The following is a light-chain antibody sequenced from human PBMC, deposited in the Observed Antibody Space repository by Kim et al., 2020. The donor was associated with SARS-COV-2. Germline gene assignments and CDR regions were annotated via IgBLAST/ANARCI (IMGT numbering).Light chain of an antibody. CDR1: QTVTSN. Sequence: GSPGEGAALSCRASQTVTSNLAWYQQKFGQPPRLLIYGTATRATGIPDRFSGSGFGTEFTLTISSLQSEDFALYYCQQYQDWPLTFGGGTKVEIK. CDR2: GTA. V-gene: IGKV3-15*01. CDR3: QQYQDWPLT. J-gene: IGKJ4*01.